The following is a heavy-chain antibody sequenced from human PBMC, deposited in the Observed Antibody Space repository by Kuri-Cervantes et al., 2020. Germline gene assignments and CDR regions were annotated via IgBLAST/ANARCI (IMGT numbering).Heavy chain of an antibody. Sequence: SETLSLTCSVSGGSISTNIYYWGWIRQPPGKGLEWIGCNYYRGTTYYNPSLKSRVTISVDTSKNQFSPKLSSVTAADTAVYYCARGPYSGSRGFDPWGQGTLVTVSS. D-gene: IGHD1-26*01. J-gene: IGHJ5*02. CDR1: GGSISTNIYY. CDR2: NYYRGTT. CDR3: ARGPYSGSRGFDP. V-gene: IGHV4-39*07.